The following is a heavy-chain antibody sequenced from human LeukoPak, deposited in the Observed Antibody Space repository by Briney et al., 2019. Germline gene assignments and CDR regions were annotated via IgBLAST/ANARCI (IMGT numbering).Heavy chain of an antibody. D-gene: IGHD3-3*01. V-gene: IGHV4-34*01. J-gene: IGHJ4*02. CDR3: ARDRWRSYDFWSGPIDY. CDR1: GGSFSGYY. CDR2: INHSGST. Sequence: SETLSLTCAVYGGSFSGYYWSWIRQPPGKGLEWIGEINHSGSTNYNPSLKSRVTISVDTSKNQFSLKLSSVTAADTAVDYCARDRWRSYDFWSGPIDYWGQGTLVTVSS.